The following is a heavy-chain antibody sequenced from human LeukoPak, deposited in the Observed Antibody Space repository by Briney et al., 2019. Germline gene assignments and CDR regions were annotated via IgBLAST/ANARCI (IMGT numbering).Heavy chain of an antibody. J-gene: IGHJ5*02. CDR3: ARHVARLYDILTGYYREAHWFDP. CDR1: GGSISSSSYY. CDR2: IYYSGNT. V-gene: IGHV4-39*01. Sequence: PSQTLSLTCTVSGGSISSSSYYWGWIRQPPGKGLEWIGSIYYSGNTYYNPSLKSRVTISVDTSKNQFSLKLSSVTAADTAVYYCARHVARLYDILTGYYREAHWFDPWGRGTLVTVSS. D-gene: IGHD3-9*01.